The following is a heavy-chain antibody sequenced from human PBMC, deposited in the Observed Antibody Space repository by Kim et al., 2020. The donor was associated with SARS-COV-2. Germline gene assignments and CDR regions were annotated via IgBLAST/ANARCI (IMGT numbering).Heavy chain of an antibody. D-gene: IGHD2-2*01. CDR2: INQDGSEK. CDR3: VRVYANGMADY. Sequence: GGSLRLSCAASGFTFSNYWMNWVRQAPGKGLECVANINQDGSEKHSVDSVKGRFTISRDNAKNSLYLQMNSLRLEDTAVYYYVRVYANGMADYWGQGTLVTVSS. J-gene: IGHJ4*02. CDR1: GFTFSNYW. V-gene: IGHV3-7*01.